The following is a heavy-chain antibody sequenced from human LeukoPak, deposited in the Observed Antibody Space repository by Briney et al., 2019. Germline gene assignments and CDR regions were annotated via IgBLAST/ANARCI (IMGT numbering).Heavy chain of an antibody. D-gene: IGHD7-27*01. CDR2: MWYDGGDK. CDR1: GFTFNNYG. Sequence: GGSLRLSCAASGFTFNNYGMHWVRQAPGKGLEWVAIMWYDGGDKHYADSVKGRFTISRDNSKNTLYLQMNSLRAEDTAVYYCARGTGAYFYRMDVWGQGTTVTVSS. J-gene: IGHJ6*02. V-gene: IGHV3-33*01. CDR3: ARGTGAYFYRMDV.